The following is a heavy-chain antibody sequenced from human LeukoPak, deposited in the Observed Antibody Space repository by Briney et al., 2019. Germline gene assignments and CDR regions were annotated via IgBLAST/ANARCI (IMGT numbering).Heavy chain of an antibody. CDR1: GYTFTGYY. D-gene: IGHD4-17*01. J-gene: IGHJ6*02. CDR2: INPNSGGT. V-gene: IGHV1-2*02. CDR3: ARRSTVSRTGYYGMDV. Sequence: ASVKVSCKASGYTFTGYYMHWVRQAPGQGLEWMGWINPNSGGTNYAQKFQGRVTMTRDTSISTAYMELSSLRSEDTAVYYCARRSTVSRTGYYGMDVWGQGTTVTVSS.